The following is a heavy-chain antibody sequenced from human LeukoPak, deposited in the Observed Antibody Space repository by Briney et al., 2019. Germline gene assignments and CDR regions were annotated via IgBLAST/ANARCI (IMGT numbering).Heavy chain of an antibody. CDR1: GFTFSSYW. CDR3: ARGVVGRAAAGIGDY. CDR2: IKQDGSEK. D-gene: IGHD6-13*01. V-gene: IGHV3-7*01. Sequence: GGSLRLSCAASGFTFSSYWVSWVRQAPGKGLEWVANIKQDGSEKYYVDSVKGRFTISRDNAKNSLYLQMNSLRAEDTAVYYCARGVVGRAAAGIGDYWGQGTLVTVSS. J-gene: IGHJ4*02.